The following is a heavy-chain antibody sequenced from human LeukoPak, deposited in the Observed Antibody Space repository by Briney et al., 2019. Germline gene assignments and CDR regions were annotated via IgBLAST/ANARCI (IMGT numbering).Heavy chain of an antibody. CDR2: ISAYDGNT. Sequence: GASVKVSCKASGYTFTSYGISWVRQAPGQGLEWMGWISAYDGNTNYAQKLQGRVTMTTDTSTSTAYMELRSLRSDDTAVYYCATTDYYDSSGNVDYWGQGTLVTVSS. D-gene: IGHD3-22*01. CDR3: ATTDYYDSSGNVDY. J-gene: IGHJ4*02. V-gene: IGHV1-18*01. CDR1: GYTFTSYG.